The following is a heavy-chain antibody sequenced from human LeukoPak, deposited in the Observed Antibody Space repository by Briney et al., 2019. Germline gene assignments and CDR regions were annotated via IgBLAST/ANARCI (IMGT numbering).Heavy chain of an antibody. CDR2: IYSGGST. CDR3: ASVGRYDFWSGYISRHDAFDI. J-gene: IGHJ3*02. Sequence: GRSLRLSCAASGFTVSSNYMSWVRQAPGKGLEWVSVIYSGGSTYYADSVKGRFTISRDNSKNTLYLQMNSLRAEDTAVYYCASVGRYDFWSGYISRHDAFDIWGQGTMVTVSS. D-gene: IGHD3-3*01. V-gene: IGHV3-66*01. CDR1: GFTVSSNY.